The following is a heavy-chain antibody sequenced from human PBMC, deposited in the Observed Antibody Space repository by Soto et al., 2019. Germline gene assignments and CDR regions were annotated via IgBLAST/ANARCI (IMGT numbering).Heavy chain of an antibody. CDR3: ARNGYTYGMDV. CDR2: IYYSGIS. J-gene: IGHJ6*02. D-gene: IGHD5-18*01. V-gene: IGHV4-31*03. Sequence: SETLSLTCTFSCGSTISGGFYWSWIRQHPGKGLEWIGYIYYSGISYYNPSLKSRVSISLDTSRNQFSMTLNSVTAADTAVYYCARNGYTYGMDVWGQGATVTVSS. CDR1: CGSTISGGFY.